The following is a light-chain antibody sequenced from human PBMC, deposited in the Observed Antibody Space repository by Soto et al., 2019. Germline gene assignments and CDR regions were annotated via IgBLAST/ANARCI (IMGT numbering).Light chain of an antibody. V-gene: IGKV1-39*01. CDR2: TTS. CDR3: QQSYSFFLT. J-gene: IGKJ4*01. Sequence: DIQMTQSPSSLSASVGDRITITCRASQSIISYLNWYQQKPGKAPKLLIYTTSILQSWVPSRFSGSGSGTEFTLTISNLQPEDFATYYCQQSYSFFLTFGGGTKVEI. CDR1: QSIISY.